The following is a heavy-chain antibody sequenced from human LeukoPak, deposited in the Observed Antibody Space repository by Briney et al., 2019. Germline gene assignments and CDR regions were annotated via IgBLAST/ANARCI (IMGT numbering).Heavy chain of an antibody. CDR3: AKDSNGWYQRGSNYFDY. Sequence: GGSLRLSCVASRFTFENYVMHWVRQAPGKGLEWVSLILPNGSKKYYADSVKGRFTISRDNSKNTLYLQMNSLRAEDTAEYYCAKDSNGWYQRGSNYFDYWGQGTLVTVSS. CDR1: RFTFENYV. V-gene: IGHV3-30*04. CDR2: ILPNGSKK. D-gene: IGHD6-19*01. J-gene: IGHJ4*02.